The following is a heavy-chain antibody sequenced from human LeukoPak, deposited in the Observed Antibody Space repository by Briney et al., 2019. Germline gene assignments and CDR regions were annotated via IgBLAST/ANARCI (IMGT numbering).Heavy chain of an antibody. J-gene: IGHJ4*02. CDR3: AREGAYGDFEY. CDR2: ISAYNGNT. D-gene: IGHD4-17*01. V-gene: IGHV1-18*01. Sequence: GASVKVSFKASGYTFNRYGISWVRQAPGQGLEWMGWISAYNGNTNYAQKVQGRVTMTTNTSTSTAYMELRSLRSDDTAVYYCAREGAYGDFEYWGQGTLVTVSS. CDR1: GYTFNRYG.